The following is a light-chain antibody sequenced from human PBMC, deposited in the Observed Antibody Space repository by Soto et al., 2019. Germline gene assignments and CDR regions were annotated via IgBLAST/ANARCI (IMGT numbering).Light chain of an antibody. CDR3: QSSDDTGNYYL. CDR2: KDT. CDR1: ELSKQY. Sequence: SYELTQTPSVSVSPGPTARITCSGDELSKQYVYWYQQKPGQAPVLVIYKDTERASGIPERFSASSSGTTVTLTISGVRAEDEADYYCQSSDDTGNYYLFGTGTKVTVL. J-gene: IGLJ1*01. V-gene: IGLV3-25*02.